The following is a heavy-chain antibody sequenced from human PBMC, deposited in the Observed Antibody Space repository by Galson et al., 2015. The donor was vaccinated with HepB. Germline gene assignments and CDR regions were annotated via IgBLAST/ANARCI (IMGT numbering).Heavy chain of an antibody. D-gene: IGHD4-11*01. J-gene: IGHJ4*02. CDR1: GFTFSSYG. CDR2: IWYDGSNK. CDR3: ARDRAYSQFDF. Sequence: SLRLSCAASGFTFSSYGMHWVRQAPGKGLEWVANIWYDGSNKFYVGSVRGRYTISRDNAKNSLYLQMDSLRADDTAVYYCARDRAYSQFDFWGQGTPVTVSS. V-gene: IGHV3-33*01.